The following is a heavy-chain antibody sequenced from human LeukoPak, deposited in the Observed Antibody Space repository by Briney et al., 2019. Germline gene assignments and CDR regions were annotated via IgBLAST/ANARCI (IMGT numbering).Heavy chain of an antibody. CDR2: ISYDGSNK. D-gene: IGHD4-17*01. J-gene: IGHJ4*02. Sequence: GGSLRLSCAASGFTFSSYAMHWARQAPGKGLEWVAVISYDGSNKYYADSVKGRFTISRDKSKNTLYLQMNSLRAEDTAVYYCARDYGDYVPFDYWGQGTLVTVSS. CDR3: ARDYGDYVPFDY. V-gene: IGHV3-30-3*01. CDR1: GFTFSSYA.